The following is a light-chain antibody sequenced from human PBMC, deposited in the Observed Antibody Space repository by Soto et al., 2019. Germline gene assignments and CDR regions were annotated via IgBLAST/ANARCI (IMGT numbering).Light chain of an antibody. CDR3: QQRSNWPPLT. CDR1: QSVSSY. J-gene: IGKJ4*01. Sequence: EIVLTQSPATLSLSPGERATLSCRASQSVSSYLAWYQQKPGQAHRLLIYDASNRATGIPARFSGSGSGTDFTLTISSLEPEDFAVYYCQQRSNWPPLTFGGGTKVDNK. V-gene: IGKV3-11*01. CDR2: DAS.